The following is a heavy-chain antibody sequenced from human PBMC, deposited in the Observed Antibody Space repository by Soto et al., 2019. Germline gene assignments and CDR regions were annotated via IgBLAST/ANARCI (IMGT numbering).Heavy chain of an antibody. CDR2: IYYSGST. D-gene: IGHD3-3*01. Sequence: QLQLQESGPGLVKPSETLSLTCTVSGGSISSSSYYWGWIRQPPGKGLEWIGSIYYSGSTYYNPSLTSRVTISVDTSKNQFSLKLSSVTAADTAVYYCARVRFLEWLKSPIWFDPWGQGTLVTVSS. J-gene: IGHJ5*02. V-gene: IGHV4-39*01. CDR3: ARVRFLEWLKSPIWFDP. CDR1: GGSISSSSYY.